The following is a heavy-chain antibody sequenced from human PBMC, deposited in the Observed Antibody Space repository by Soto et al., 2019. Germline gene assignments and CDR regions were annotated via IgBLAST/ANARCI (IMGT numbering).Heavy chain of an antibody. V-gene: IGHV1-69*13. CDR1: GGTFSSYA. J-gene: IGHJ5*02. Sequence: GASVKVSCKASGGTFSSYAISWVRQAPGQGLEWMEGIIPIFGTANYAQKFQGRVTITADESTSTAYMELSSLRSEDTAVYYCARMGRFLEWLSSWFDPWGQGTLVTVSS. D-gene: IGHD3-3*01. CDR2: IIPIFGTA. CDR3: ARMGRFLEWLSSWFDP.